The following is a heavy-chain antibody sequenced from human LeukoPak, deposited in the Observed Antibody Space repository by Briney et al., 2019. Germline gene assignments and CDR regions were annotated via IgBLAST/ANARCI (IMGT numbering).Heavy chain of an antibody. Sequence: GGSLRLSCAASGFTFSSYGMHWVRQAPGKGLEWGAVIWYDGSNKYYADSVKGRFPISRDNSKNTLYLQMNSLRAEDTALYYCAKDFTYSSSFWFDPWGQGTLVTVSS. CDR2: IWYDGSNK. V-gene: IGHV3-30*02. CDR1: GFTFSSYG. D-gene: IGHD6-6*01. J-gene: IGHJ5*02. CDR3: AKDFTYSSSFWFDP.